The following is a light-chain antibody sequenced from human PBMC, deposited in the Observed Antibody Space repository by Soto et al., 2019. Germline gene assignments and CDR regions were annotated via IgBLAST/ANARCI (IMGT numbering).Light chain of an antibody. CDR3: QQYNNWPPYT. J-gene: IGKJ2*01. V-gene: IGKV3-15*01. CDR2: NAS. CDR1: QTVSNN. Sequence: EIVMTQSPATLSVSPGERATLSCRASQTVSNNLAWYQQKPGRAPRLLIYNASARATGIPARFSGSGSGTEFTLTISSLQSEDFAVYYCQQYNNWPPYTFGQGIKLKIK.